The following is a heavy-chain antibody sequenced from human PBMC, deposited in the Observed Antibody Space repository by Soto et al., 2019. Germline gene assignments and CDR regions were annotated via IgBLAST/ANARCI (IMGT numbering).Heavy chain of an antibody. D-gene: IGHD6-6*01. J-gene: IGHJ5*02. CDR3: ARASVEYSSSRSDWLDP. CDR1: GFTFSSYS. CDR2: ISSSSSYI. Sequence: PGGSLRLSCAASGFTFSSYSMNWVRQAPGKGLEWVSSISSSSSYIYYADSVKGRFTISRDNAKNSLYLQMNSLRAEDTAVYYCARASVEYSSSRSDWLDPWGQGTLVTVYS. V-gene: IGHV3-21*01.